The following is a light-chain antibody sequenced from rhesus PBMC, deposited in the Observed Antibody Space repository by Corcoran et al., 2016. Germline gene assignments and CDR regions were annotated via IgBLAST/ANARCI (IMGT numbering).Light chain of an antibody. V-gene: IGKV1-28*02. CDR3: LQHDSYPYN. Sequence: DIQMTQSPSSLSASVGDTVTITCRASQGISSYLNWFQQKPGKVPKLLIFDTSNLESGVPSRFSGYGSGTDFTLTINGLQPEDFATYYCLQHDSYPYNFGQGTKVEIK. CDR1: QGISSY. CDR2: DTS. J-gene: IGKJ2*01.